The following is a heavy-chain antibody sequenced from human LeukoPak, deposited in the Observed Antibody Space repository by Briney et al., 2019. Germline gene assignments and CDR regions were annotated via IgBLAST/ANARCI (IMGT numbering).Heavy chain of an antibody. Sequence: SVKVSCKASGGTFSSYAISWVGQAPGQGLEWMGGIIPIFGTANYAQKFQGRVTITADESTSTAYMELSSLRSEDTAVYYCARAYCSSTSCAYYYYYMDVWGKGTTVTVSS. J-gene: IGHJ6*03. D-gene: IGHD2-2*01. CDR3: ARAYCSSTSCAYYYYYMDV. V-gene: IGHV1-69*13. CDR2: IIPIFGTA. CDR1: GGTFSSYA.